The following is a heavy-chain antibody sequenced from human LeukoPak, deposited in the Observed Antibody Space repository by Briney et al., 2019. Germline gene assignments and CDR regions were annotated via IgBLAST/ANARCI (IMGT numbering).Heavy chain of an antibody. Sequence: GGSLRLSCAASGFTFSDHYMDWVRQAPGKGLEWVGRIRNKANSYTTEYAASVKGRFTISRDDSKNSLYLQMNRLKTEDTAVYYCARVLVVAGSYYFDSWGQGTLVTVSS. V-gene: IGHV3-72*01. CDR1: GFTFSDHY. D-gene: IGHD3-22*01. CDR2: IRNKANSYTT. J-gene: IGHJ4*02. CDR3: ARVLVVAGSYYFDS.